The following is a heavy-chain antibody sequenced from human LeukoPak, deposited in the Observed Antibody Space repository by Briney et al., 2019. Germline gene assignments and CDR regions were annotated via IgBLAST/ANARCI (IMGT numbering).Heavy chain of an antibody. CDR1: GYTFTSYY. D-gene: IGHD3-3*01. J-gene: IGHJ4*02. CDR3: ARDRAIFGVVTHNYFDY. Sequence: GAPVKVSCKASGYTFTSYYMHWVRQAPGQGLEWMGIINPSGGSTSYAQTFQGRVTMTRDTSTSTVYMELSSLRSEDTAVYYCARDRAIFGVVTHNYFDYWGQGTLVTVSS. V-gene: IGHV1-46*01. CDR2: INPSGGST.